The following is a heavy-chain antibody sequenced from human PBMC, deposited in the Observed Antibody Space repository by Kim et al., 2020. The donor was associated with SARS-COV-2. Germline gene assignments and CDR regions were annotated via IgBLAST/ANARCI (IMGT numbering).Heavy chain of an antibody. J-gene: IGHJ5*02. CDR3: ATSRLLYFSWFDP. Sequence: ASVKVSCQASAYTFSNYGITWVRQATGQGLEWMGWISTNNGNTNYAQKFRGRITMTTDTSTGTAYMELRSLKSDDTAVYYCATSRLLYFSWFDPWGQGTLVTVSS. CDR2: ISTNNGNT. D-gene: IGHD3-9*01. V-gene: IGHV1-18*01. CDR1: AYTFSNYG.